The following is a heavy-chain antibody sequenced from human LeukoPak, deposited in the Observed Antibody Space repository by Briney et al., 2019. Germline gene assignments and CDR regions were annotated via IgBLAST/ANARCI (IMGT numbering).Heavy chain of an antibody. CDR1: GGSISSYD. V-gene: IGHV4-59*01. CDR2: IYYSGST. CDR3: ARGFYYYGILTGWGRDNWFDP. J-gene: IGHJ5*02. Sequence: AETLSLTCTASGGSISSYDWSWIRQPPGKGLEWLAYIYYSGSTNYNPSFKSRVTISVDTSKNQFSLKLSSVTAADTAVYYCARGFYYYGILTGWGRDNWFDPWGQGTLVTVSS. D-gene: IGHD3-9*01.